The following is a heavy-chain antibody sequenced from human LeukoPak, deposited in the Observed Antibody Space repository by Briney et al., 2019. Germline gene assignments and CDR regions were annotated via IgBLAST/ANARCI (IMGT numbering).Heavy chain of an antibody. CDR1: GFTFSSYS. J-gene: IGHJ6*04. Sequence: PGGSLRLSCAASGFTFSSYSMNWVRQAPGKGLEWVSSISSSSSYMYYADSVKGRFTISRDNAKNSLYLQMNSLRAEDTAVYYCARDEAGTGYYYGMDVWGKGTTATVSS. V-gene: IGHV3-21*01. CDR3: ARDEAGTGYYYGMDV. D-gene: IGHD6-13*01. CDR2: ISSSSSYM.